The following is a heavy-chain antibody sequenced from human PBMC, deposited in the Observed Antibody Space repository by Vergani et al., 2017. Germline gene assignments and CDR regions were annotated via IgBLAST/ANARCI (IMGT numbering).Heavy chain of an antibody. V-gene: IGHV5-51*01. J-gene: IGHJ2*01. CDR3: AGDPGVPGRHWYFDL. D-gene: IGHD7-27*01. Sequence: EVQLVQSGAEVKKPGESLKISCKGSGYSFTSYWIGWVRQMPGKGLEWMGIINPGDSDTRYSPSFQGQVTSSADKSISTAYLQWSSLKASDTAMYYCAGDPGVPGRHWYFDLWGRGTLVTVSS. CDR1: GYSFTSYW. CDR2: INPGDSDT.